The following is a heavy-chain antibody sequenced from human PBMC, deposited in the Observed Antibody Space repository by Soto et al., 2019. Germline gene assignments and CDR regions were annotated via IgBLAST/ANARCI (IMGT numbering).Heavy chain of an antibody. J-gene: IGHJ6*03. CDR3: ARAPKSGPQYCTNGVCYTNYYYMDV. CDR1: GYTSTGYY. CDR2: INPNSGGT. D-gene: IGHD2-8*01. V-gene: IGHV1-2*04. Sequence: ASVKVSCKASGYTSTGYYMHWVRQAPGQGLEWMGWINPNSGGTNYAQKFQGWVTMTRDTSISTAYMELSRLRSDDTAVYYCARAPKSGPQYCTNGVCYTNYYYMDVWGKGTTVTVSS.